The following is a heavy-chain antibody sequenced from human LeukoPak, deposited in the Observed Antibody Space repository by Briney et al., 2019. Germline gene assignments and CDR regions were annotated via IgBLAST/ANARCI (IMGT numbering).Heavy chain of an antibody. V-gene: IGHV1-2*02. Sequence: ASVKVSCKASGYTFTGYYMHWVRQAPGQGLEWMGWVNPNSGGTNYAQKFQGRVTMTRDTSISTAYMELSRLRSDDTAVYYCASPRGSYQTSLDYWGQGTLVTVSS. D-gene: IGHD1-26*01. J-gene: IGHJ4*02. CDR3: ASPRGSYQTSLDY. CDR1: GYTFTGYY. CDR2: VNPNSGGT.